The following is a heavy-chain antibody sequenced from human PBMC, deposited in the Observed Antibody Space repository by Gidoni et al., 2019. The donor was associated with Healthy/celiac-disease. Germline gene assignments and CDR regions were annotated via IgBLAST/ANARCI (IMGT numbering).Heavy chain of an antibody. V-gene: IGHV3-23*01. CDR3: AKEGGPGSMIVVADAFDI. CDR1: GFIFNSYA. J-gene: IGHJ3*02. CDR2: ISGSGGST. Sequence: EVQLLESGGGLVQRGGSLRLSCAASGFIFNSYAMSWVRQAPGKGLEWVSAISGSGGSTYYADSVKGRFTISRDNSRNTLYLQMNSLRADDTAVYYCAKEGGPGSMIVVADAFDIWGQGTMVTVSS. D-gene: IGHD3-22*01.